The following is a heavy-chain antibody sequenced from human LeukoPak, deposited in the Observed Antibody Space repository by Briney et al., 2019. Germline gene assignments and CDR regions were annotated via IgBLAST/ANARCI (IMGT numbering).Heavy chain of an antibody. CDR2: IYFSGRT. CDR3: AKSGGDTDYFDY. D-gene: IGHD4-17*01. Sequence: SETLSLTCTVSGASISRTSTYWGWIRPPPGKGLEYIGNIYFSGRTYHNPSLKSRVTISVDTSQNQFSLKLTSGTAADSAVYFCAKSGGDTDYFDYWGQGTLVTVSS. J-gene: IGHJ4*02. V-gene: IGHV4-39*01. CDR1: GASISRTSTY.